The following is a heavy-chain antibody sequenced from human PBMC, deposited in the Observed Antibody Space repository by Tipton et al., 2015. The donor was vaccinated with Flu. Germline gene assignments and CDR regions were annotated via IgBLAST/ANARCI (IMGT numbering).Heavy chain of an antibody. CDR3: AKVIPELVAGLDY. J-gene: IGHJ4*02. D-gene: IGHD6-19*01. CDR1: GFTFSRYG. Sequence: AVSGFTFSRYGIGWVRQAPGKGLEWVSGFSASGRTTYFADSVKGRFTISRDNFRNTLFLQMNGLRAEDTAVYYCAKVIPELVAGLDYWGQGTLVTVSS. CDR2: FSASGRTT. V-gene: IGHV3-23*01.